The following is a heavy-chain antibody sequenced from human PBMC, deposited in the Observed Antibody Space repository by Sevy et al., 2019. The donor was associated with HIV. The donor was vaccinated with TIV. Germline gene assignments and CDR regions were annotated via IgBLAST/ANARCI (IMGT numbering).Heavy chain of an antibody. V-gene: IGHV3-23*01. CDR2: ISGSGRGT. CDR1: GFTFNDYG. CDR3: AKGQDQQLLGVH. J-gene: IGHJ4*02. Sequence: GGSLRLSCAASGFTFNDYGMMWVRQAPGKGLEWVSGISGSGRGTFYADSVKGRFTISRDNSKSTLYLQMSGLRADDTAVYFCAKGQDQQLLGVHWGQGTLVTVSS. D-gene: IGHD3-10*01.